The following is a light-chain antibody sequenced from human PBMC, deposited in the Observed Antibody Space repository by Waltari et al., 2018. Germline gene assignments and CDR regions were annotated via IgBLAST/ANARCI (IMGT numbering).Light chain of an antibody. CDR1: SSDVGGYHY. V-gene: IGLV2-8*01. J-gene: IGLJ2*01. Sequence: QSALTQPPSASGSPGPSVTIPCPGPSSDVGGYHYVSRYQQHPVKAPKLMIYEFSKRPSGVPDRFSGSKSGNTASLTVSGLQAEDEADYYCSSYAGSNNLVFGGGTKLTVL. CDR3: SSYAGSNNLV. CDR2: EFS.